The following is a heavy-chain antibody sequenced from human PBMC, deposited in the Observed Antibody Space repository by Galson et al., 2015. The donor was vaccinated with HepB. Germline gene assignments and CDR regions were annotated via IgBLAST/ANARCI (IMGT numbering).Heavy chain of an antibody. D-gene: IGHD6-13*01. CDR3: ATGYSSSWYLFY. Sequence: SVKVSCKVSGYTLTELSMHWVRQAPGKGLEWMGGFDPEDGETIYAQKFQGRVTMTEDTSTDTAYMELSSLRSEDTAVYYCATGYSSSWYLFYWGQGTLVTVSS. J-gene: IGHJ4*02. V-gene: IGHV1-24*01. CDR1: GYTLTELS. CDR2: FDPEDGET.